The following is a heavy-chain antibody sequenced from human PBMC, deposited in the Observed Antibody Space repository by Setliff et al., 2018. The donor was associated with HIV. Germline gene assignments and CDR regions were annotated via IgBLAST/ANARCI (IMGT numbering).Heavy chain of an antibody. CDR3: ARDPVITMMVGPRFYFDY. Sequence: NPSETLSLTCDVSGDSIRDGNFWGWIRQPPGKGLEWIGHIHHSGTLYFNPSLESRVAMLIDTSKNQLSLRLTSMSAADTAMYYCARDPVITMMVGPRFYFDYWGQGILVTVSS. CDR1: GDSIRDGNF. J-gene: IGHJ4*02. D-gene: IGHD3-22*01. CDR2: IHHSGTL. V-gene: IGHV4-38-2*02.